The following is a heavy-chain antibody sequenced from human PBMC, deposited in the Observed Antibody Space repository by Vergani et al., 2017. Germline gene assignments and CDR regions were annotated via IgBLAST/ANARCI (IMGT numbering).Heavy chain of an antibody. Sequence: QVQLQESGPGLVKPPGALSLTCAVSGGSISGTNWWSWVRQSPGKGLEWIGSIYYSGSTYYNPSLKSRVTISVDTSKNQFSLKLSSVTAADTAVYYCARNNYDFWSGYYTGGWFDPWGQGTLVTVSS. V-gene: IGHV4-4*03. CDR2: IYYSGST. CDR1: GGSISGTNW. D-gene: IGHD3-3*01. CDR3: ARNNYDFWSGYYTGGWFDP. J-gene: IGHJ5*02.